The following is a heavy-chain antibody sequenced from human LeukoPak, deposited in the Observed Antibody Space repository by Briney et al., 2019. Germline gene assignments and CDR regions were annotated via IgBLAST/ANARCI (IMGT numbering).Heavy chain of an antibody. Sequence: ASVKVSCKASGGTFSSYAISWVRQAPGQGLEWMGGIIPIFGTANYAQKFQGRVTITADESTSTAYMELSSLRSEDTAVYYCSRERRDYYASGAYAYPFEYWGXGTRVAVSS. CDR1: GGTFSSYA. CDR2: IIPIFGTA. J-gene: IGHJ4*02. CDR3: SRERRDYYASGAYAYPFEY. D-gene: IGHD3-10*01. V-gene: IGHV1-69*13.